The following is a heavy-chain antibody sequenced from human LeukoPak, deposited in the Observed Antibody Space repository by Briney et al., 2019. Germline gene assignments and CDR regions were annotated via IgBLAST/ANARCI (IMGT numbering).Heavy chain of an antibody. D-gene: IGHD3-3*01. Sequence: GGSLRLSCAASGFTFSDYYMSWIRQARGKGLEWVSYISSSGSTIYYADSVKGRFTISRDNAKNSLYLQMNSLRAEDTAVYYCARDTHHYDFWSGYYNWFDPWGQGTLVTVSS. CDR3: ARDTHHYDFWSGYYNWFDP. CDR2: ISSSGSTI. J-gene: IGHJ5*02. V-gene: IGHV3-11*01. CDR1: GFTFSDYY.